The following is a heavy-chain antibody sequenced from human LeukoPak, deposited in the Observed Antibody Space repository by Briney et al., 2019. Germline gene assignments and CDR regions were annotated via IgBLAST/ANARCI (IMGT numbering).Heavy chain of an antibody. V-gene: IGHV3-23*01. J-gene: IGHJ4*02. D-gene: IGHD5-18*01. CDR3: AKGGRGFSYGSLDY. CDR2: ISDSGAST. Sequence: GGSLRLSCAASGFAFSNYAMSWIRQAPGKGLEWVSPISDSGASTYYADSVKGRFTISRDNSKNTLYLQMNSLRVEDSAVYYCAKGGRGFSYGSLDYWGQGTLVTVSS. CDR1: GFAFSNYA.